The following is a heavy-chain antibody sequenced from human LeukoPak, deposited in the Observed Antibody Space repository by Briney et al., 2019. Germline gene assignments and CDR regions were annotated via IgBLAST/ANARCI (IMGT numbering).Heavy chain of an antibody. CDR1: GFTFTNYA. D-gene: IGHD1-20*01. V-gene: IGHV3-23*01. CDR3: VQHPAITGIADS. Sequence: PGGSLRLSCAASGFTFTNYAMSWVRQVPGKGLEWVSANGDYGGHIYYADSVKGRFTISRDNSKNTVHLQMNRLRADDTAIYYCVQHPAITGIADSWGLGTLVTVSS. J-gene: IGHJ4*02. CDR2: NGDYGGHI.